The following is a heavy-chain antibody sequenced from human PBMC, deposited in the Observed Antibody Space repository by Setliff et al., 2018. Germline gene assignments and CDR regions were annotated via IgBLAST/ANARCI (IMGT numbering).Heavy chain of an antibody. CDR3: ATGAWGDL. CDR1: EFAFSSSW. V-gene: IGHV3-7*01. J-gene: IGHJ4*01. Sequence: QPGGSLRLSCAVSEFAFSSSWMTWVRQAPGKGLEWVANINEDGTDRKYVDSVKGRFTISRDNAKNSVYLQMSSLRVEDSAVYYCATGAWGDLWGQGTLVTVS. D-gene: IGHD2-21*02. CDR2: INEDGTDR.